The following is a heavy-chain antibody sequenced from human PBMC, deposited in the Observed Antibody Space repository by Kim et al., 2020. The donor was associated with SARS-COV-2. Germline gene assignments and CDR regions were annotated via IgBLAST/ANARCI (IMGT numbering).Heavy chain of an antibody. J-gene: IGHJ4*02. CDR3: ARHRDGVGATLG. Sequence: SETLSLTCTVSGGSISSSSYYWGWIRQPPGKGLEWIGSIYYSGSTYYNPSLKSRVTISVDTSKNQFSLKLSSVTAADTAVYYCARHRDGVGATLGWGQGTLVTVSS. D-gene: IGHD1-26*01. CDR1: GGSISSSSYY. V-gene: IGHV4-39*01. CDR2: IYYSGST.